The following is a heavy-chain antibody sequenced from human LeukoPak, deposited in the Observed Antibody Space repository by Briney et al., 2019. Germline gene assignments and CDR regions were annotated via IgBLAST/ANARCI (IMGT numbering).Heavy chain of an antibody. V-gene: IGHV1-18*01. J-gene: IGHJ6*02. CDR2: ISAYNGNT. CDR1: GYTFTSYG. Sequence: ASVKVSCKASGYTFTSYGFSWVRQAPGQGLEWMGWISAYNGNTNYAQKFQGRVTMTRDTSISTAYMELSRLRSDDTAVYYCASGYSSSWSPGRVAFYGMDVWGQGTTVTVSS. CDR3: ASGYSSSWSPGRVAFYGMDV. D-gene: IGHD6-13*01.